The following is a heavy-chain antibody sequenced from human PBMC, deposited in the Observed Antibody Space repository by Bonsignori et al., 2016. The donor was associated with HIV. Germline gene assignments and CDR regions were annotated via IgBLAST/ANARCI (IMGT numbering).Heavy chain of an antibody. V-gene: IGHV1-69*01. CDR2: IIPIFGTA. Sequence: WVRQAPGQGLEWMGGIIPIFGTANYAQKFQGRVTITADESTSTAYMELSSLRSEDTAVYYCARMPYRDTAMLDARYYYYYMDVWGKGTTVTVSS. CDR3: ARMPYRDTAMLDARYYYYYMDV. J-gene: IGHJ6*03. D-gene: IGHD5-18*01.